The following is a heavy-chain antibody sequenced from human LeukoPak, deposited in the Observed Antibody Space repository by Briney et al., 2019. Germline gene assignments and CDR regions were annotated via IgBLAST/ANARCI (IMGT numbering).Heavy chain of an antibody. J-gene: IGHJ4*03. CDR1: GGSFSRYY. V-gene: IGHV4-34*01. D-gene: IGHD4-11*01. CDR3: ARGATVSETGYFDF. CDR2: IDHRGDT. Sequence: PSETLSLTCAVYGGSFSRYYWSWIRQSPGKGLEWIAEIDHRGDTNYNPSVKSRVTISVDTSKNQFSLKVRSLSAADTAVYYCARGATVSETGYFDFWGQGTLVTVSS.